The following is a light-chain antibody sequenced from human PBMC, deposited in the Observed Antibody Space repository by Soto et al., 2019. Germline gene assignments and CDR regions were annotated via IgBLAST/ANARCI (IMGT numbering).Light chain of an antibody. CDR3: QQYGSSPPT. CDR1: QTFSSTY. Sequence: EIVLTQSPGTLSLSPGERATLSCRASQTFSSTYLAWYQQKPGQTPRLLMYGVSRRATGIPDRFSGSGSGTDFTLTISRLEPEDFAVYYCQQYGSSPPTFGQGTKVDIK. V-gene: IGKV3-20*01. J-gene: IGKJ1*01. CDR2: GVS.